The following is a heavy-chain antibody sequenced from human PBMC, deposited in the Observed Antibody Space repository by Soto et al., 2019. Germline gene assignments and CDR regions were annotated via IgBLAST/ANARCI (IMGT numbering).Heavy chain of an antibody. V-gene: IGHV6-1*01. Sequence: SQTLSLTCVISGDSVSSNSAAWNWIRQSPSRGLEWLGRTYYRSKWYNDYAVSVKSRITINPDTSKNQFSLQLNSVTPEDTAVYYCARDRVTIFGVVIIGHYYYGMDVWGQGTTVTVSS. CDR2: TYYRSKWYN. CDR1: GDSVSSNSAA. CDR3: ARDRVTIFGVVIIGHYYYGMDV. D-gene: IGHD3-3*01. J-gene: IGHJ6*02.